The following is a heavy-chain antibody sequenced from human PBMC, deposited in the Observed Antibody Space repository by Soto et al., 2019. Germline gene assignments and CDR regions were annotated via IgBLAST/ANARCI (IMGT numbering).Heavy chain of an antibody. V-gene: IGHV3-48*03. CDR3: ARDLRTVAYCSSTSCYTAYDYYRMAV. CDR1: GFTFSSDE. Sequence: GGSLRLSCAASGFTFSSDEINWVRQAPGKGLEWVSYISSSGSTIYYANSVKGRCTISTDNAKNSLYLQMNSLRAEDTAVYYCARDLRTVAYCSSTSCYTAYDYYRMAVWGQGTPVTVSS. J-gene: IGHJ6*02. D-gene: IGHD2-2*02. CDR2: ISSSGSTI.